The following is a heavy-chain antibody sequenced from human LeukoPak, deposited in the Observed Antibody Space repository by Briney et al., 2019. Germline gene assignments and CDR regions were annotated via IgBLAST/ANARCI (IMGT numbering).Heavy chain of an antibody. CDR1: GGTFSSYA. V-gene: IGHV1-69*04. Sequence: ASVKVPCKASGGTFSSYAISWVRQAPGQGLEWMGRIIPILGIANYAQKFQGRVTITADKSTSTAYMELSSLRSEDTAVYYCARESYYGSGSYLLWGQGTLVTVSS. CDR2: IIPILGIA. J-gene: IGHJ4*02. CDR3: ARESYYGSGSYLL. D-gene: IGHD3-10*01.